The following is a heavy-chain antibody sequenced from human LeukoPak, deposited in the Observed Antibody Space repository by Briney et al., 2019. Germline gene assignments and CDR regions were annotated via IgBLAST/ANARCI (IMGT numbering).Heavy chain of an antibody. CDR2: INPNSGGT. V-gene: IGHV1-2*02. Sequence: ASVKVSCKTPGFTFTGYYMHLVRQAPGQGLEWMGWINPNSGGTNYAQKFQGRVTMTRDTSISTAYMELSRLRSDDTAVYHCARVNRGSSTSKKYYYYYMDVWGKGTTVTVSS. CDR3: ARVNRGSSTSKKYYYYYMDV. J-gene: IGHJ6*03. D-gene: IGHD2-2*01. CDR1: GFTFTGYY.